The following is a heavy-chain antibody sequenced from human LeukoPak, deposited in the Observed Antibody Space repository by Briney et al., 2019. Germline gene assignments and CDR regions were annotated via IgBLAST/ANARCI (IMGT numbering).Heavy chain of an antibody. J-gene: IGHJ4*02. CDR2: INHSGST. CDR3: ARGNNYYDSSGYYPFTRVFDY. CDR1: GGSISSGGYY. V-gene: IGHV4-39*07. D-gene: IGHD3-22*01. Sequence: SETLSLTCTVSGGSISSGGYYWSRIRQPPGKGLEWIGEINHSGSTNYNPSLKSRVTISVDTSKNQFSLKLSSVTAADTAVYYCARGNNYYDSSGYYPFTRVFDYWDQGTLVTVSS.